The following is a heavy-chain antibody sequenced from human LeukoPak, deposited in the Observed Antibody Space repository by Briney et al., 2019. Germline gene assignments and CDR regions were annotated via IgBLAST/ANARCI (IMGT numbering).Heavy chain of an antibody. CDR3: AADDLNIGF. Sequence: PVKVSCKASGFTFSSSAMQWVRQARGQRLEWIGWIVVSSGKTNYAQKFQERVTITRDMSTSTAYMELSSLTSEDTAVYYCAADDLNIGFWGQGTLVTVSS. D-gene: IGHD1/OR15-1a*01. V-gene: IGHV1-58*02. J-gene: IGHJ4*02. CDR2: IVVSSGKT. CDR1: GFTFSSSA.